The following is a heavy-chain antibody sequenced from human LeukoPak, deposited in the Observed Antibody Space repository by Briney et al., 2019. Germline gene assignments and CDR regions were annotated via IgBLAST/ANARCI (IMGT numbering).Heavy chain of an antibody. CDR2: IYYSGST. CDR1: GGSISSYY. J-gene: IGHJ4*02. V-gene: IGHV4-59*01. Sequence: SETLSLTCTVSGGSISSYYWSWIRQPPGKGLEWIGYIYYSGSTNYNPSLKCRVTISVDTSKNQFSLKLSSVTAADTAVYYCARERRGGYKGRIDYWGQGTLVTVSS. CDR3: ARERRGGYKGRIDY. D-gene: IGHD5-24*01.